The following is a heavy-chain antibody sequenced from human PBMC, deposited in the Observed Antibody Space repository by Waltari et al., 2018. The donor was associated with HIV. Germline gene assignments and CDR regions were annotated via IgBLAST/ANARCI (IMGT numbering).Heavy chain of an antibody. V-gene: IGHV4-39*01. J-gene: IGHJ4*02. CDR2: IYYSGST. CDR3: ARHYDFWSGSRFDY. D-gene: IGHD3-3*01. CDR1: GGSISSSSYY. Sequence: QLQLQESGPGLVKPSETLSLTCTVSGGSISSSSYYWGWIRQPPGKGLEWIGSIYYSGSTYYNPSLKSRVTISVDTSKNQFSLKLSSVTAADTAVYYCARHYDFWSGSRFDYWGQGTLVTVSS.